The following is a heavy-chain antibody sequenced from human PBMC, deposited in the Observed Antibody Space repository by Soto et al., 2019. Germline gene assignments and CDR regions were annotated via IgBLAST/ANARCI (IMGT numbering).Heavy chain of an antibody. CDR2: INPSGGST. V-gene: IGHV1-46*01. CDR3: AREVPSHYSSALTFDY. J-gene: IGHJ4*02. CDR1: GYTFTSYY. D-gene: IGHD6-25*01. Sequence: ASVQVSCKASGYTFTSYYMHWVRQAPGQGLEWMGIINPSGGSTSYAQKFQGRVTMTRDTSTSTVYMELSSLRSEDTAVYYCAREVPSHYSSALTFDYWGQGTLVTVSS.